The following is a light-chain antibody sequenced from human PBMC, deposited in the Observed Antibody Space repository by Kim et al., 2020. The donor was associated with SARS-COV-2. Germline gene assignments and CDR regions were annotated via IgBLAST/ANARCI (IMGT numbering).Light chain of an antibody. CDR1: QSVSNY. V-gene: IGKV3-11*01. J-gene: IGKJ1*01. CDR3: QQRSNWPRT. CDR2: DTF. Sequence: LSPGERATLSRRASQSVSNYLAWYQQKPGQAPRLLIYDTFNRASGIPARFSGSRSGTDFTLTISSLEPEDFAVYYCQQRSNWPRTFGQGTKVDIK.